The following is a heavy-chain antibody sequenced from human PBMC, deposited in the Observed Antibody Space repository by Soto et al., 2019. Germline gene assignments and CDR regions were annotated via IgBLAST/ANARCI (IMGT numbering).Heavy chain of an antibody. CDR1: GGSISSSSSS. V-gene: IGHV4-39*01. CDR3: ARTYVTDVVVVPASKDYMDV. Sequence: QLQLQESGPGLVKPSETLSLTCTVSGGSISSSSSSWGWIRQPPGKGLEWLGIISYSGSTYYSPFLQSRVTISVDASKNLFSLKLSSVTAADTAVYYCARTYVTDVVVVPASKDYMDVWGKGTTVTVSS. CDR2: ISYSGST. J-gene: IGHJ6*03. D-gene: IGHD2-2*01.